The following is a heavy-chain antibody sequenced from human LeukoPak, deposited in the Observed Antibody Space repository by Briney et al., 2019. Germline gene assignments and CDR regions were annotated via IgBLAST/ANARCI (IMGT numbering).Heavy chain of an antibody. D-gene: IGHD2-21*01. V-gene: IGHV3-30-3*01. CDR2: ISYDGSNK. CDR1: GFTFDDYA. J-gene: IGHJ4*02. CDR3: AREGGFALVDY. Sequence: GGSLRLSCAASGFTFDDYAMHWVRQAPGKGLEWVAVISYDGSNKYYADSVKGRFTISRDNSKNTLYLQMNSLRAEDTAVYYCAREGGFALVDYWGQGTLVTVSS.